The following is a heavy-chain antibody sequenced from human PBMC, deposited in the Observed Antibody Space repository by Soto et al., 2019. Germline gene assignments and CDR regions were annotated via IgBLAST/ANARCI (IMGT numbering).Heavy chain of an antibody. CDR2: ISSSSSYI. J-gene: IGHJ6*02. D-gene: IGHD3-10*01. CDR3: ARSIRYGSGSYYNAPDYYYYYGMDV. CDR1: GFTFSSYS. Sequence: GGSLRLSCAASGFTFSSYSMNWVRQDPGKGLEWVSSISSSSSYIYYADSVKGRFTISRDNAKNSLYLQMNSLRAEDTAVYYCARSIRYGSGSYYNAPDYYYYYGMDVWGQGTTVTVSS. V-gene: IGHV3-21*01.